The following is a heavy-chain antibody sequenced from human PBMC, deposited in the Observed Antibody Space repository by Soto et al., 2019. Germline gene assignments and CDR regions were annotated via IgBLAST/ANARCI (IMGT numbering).Heavy chain of an antibody. D-gene: IGHD6-19*01. CDR2: IYYSGST. V-gene: IGHV4-39*01. Sequence: LSLTCTVSGGSISSSSYYWGWIRQPPGKGLEWIGSIYYSGSTYYNPSLKSRVTISVDTSKNQFSLKLSSVTAADTAVYYCARNFIAVAGIDYWGQGTLVTVSS. CDR1: GGSISSSSYY. CDR3: ARNFIAVAGIDY. J-gene: IGHJ4*02.